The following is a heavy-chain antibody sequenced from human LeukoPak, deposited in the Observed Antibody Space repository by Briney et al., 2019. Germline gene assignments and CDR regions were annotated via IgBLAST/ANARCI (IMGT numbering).Heavy chain of an antibody. CDR3: ARDLAGSSGW. CDR2: IYSGGST. Sequence: GGSPRLSCAASGFAFSNSAMSWVRQAPGKGLEWVSVIYSGGSTYYADSVKGRFTISRDNSKNTLYLQMNSLRAEDTAVYYCARDLAGSSGWWGQGTLVTVSS. D-gene: IGHD6-19*01. J-gene: IGHJ4*02. V-gene: IGHV3-66*01. CDR1: GFAFSNSA.